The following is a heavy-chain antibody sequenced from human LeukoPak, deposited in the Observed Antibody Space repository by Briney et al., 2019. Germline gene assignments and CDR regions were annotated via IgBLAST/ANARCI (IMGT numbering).Heavy chain of an antibody. V-gene: IGHV3-23*01. D-gene: IGHD2-15*01. CDR1: GFTFSSYA. CDR3: AKGSAAPYGFAYYYGMDV. J-gene: IGHJ6*02. CDR2: ISGSGGST. Sequence: PGGSLRLSCAASGFTFSSYAMSWVRQAPGKGLEWVSAISGSGGSTYYADSVKGRFTISRDNSKNTLYLQMNSLRAEDTAVYYCAKGSAAPYGFAYYYGMDVWGQGATVTVSS.